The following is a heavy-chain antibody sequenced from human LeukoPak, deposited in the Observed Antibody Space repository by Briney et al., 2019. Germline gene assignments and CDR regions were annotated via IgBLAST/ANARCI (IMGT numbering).Heavy chain of an antibody. CDR1: GFTVGSNY. Sequence: GGSLRLSCAASGFTVGSNYMSWVRQAPGKGLEWVSVIYSGGSTYYADSVKGRFTISRDNSKNTLYLQMNSLRAEDTAVYYCAKGHSGYVFDYWGQGTLVTVSS. CDR3: AKGHSGYVFDY. CDR2: IYSGGST. J-gene: IGHJ4*02. D-gene: IGHD5-12*01. V-gene: IGHV3-53*01.